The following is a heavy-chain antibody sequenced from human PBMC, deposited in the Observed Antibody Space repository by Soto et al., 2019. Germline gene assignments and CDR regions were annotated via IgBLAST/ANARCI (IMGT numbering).Heavy chain of an antibody. Sequence: VQLVESGGGVVQPGRSLRLSCAASGFTFSDYAMHWVRQAPGKGLEWVAVVSHDGRNTHYADSVKGQFTISRDSSKNTVSLEVTRLRAEDTAVYYCAKGGRQWLVTSDFDYWGQGALVTVSS. D-gene: IGHD6-19*01. CDR1: GFTFSDYA. CDR3: AKGGRQWLVTSDFDY. J-gene: IGHJ4*02. CDR2: VSHDGRNT. V-gene: IGHV3-30*18.